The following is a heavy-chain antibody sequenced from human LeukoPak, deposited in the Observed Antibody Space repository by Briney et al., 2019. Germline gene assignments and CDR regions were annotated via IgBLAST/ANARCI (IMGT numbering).Heavy chain of an antibody. J-gene: IGHJ4*02. CDR1: GYTFTSYG. CDR3: ARLYGIAVAGTSDY. Sequence: GASVKVSCKASGYTFTSYGISWVRQAPGQGLEWMGWISAYNGNTNYAQKLQGRVTMTTDTSTSTAYMELRSLRSDDTAVYYCARLYGIAVAGTSDYWGQGTLVTVSS. D-gene: IGHD6-19*01. CDR2: ISAYNGNT. V-gene: IGHV1-18*01.